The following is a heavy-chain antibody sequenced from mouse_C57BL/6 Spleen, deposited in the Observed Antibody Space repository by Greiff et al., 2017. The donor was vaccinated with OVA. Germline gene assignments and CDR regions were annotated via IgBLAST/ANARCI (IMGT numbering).Heavy chain of an antibody. V-gene: IGHV14-4*01. D-gene: IGHD2-5*01. CDR3: TTLYSNYLDY. Sequence: VQLKESGAELVRPGASVKLSCTASGFNIKDDYMHWVKQRPEQGLEWIGWIDPENGDTEYASKFQGKATITADTSSNTAYLQLSSLTSEDTAVYYCTTLYSNYLDYWGQGTTLTVSS. CDR2: IDPENGDT. CDR1: GFNIKDDY. J-gene: IGHJ2*01.